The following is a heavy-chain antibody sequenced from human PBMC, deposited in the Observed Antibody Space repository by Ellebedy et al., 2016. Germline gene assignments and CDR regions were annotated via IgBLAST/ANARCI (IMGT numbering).Heavy chain of an antibody. J-gene: IGHJ5*02. D-gene: IGHD2-21*02. Sequence: SETLSLXCTVFGDSISSGNYYWSWIRHHPGKGLEWIGYINYSGTTYYSPSFKSRVALSVDTSKNRFSLKLTSVTAADTAIYYCAREGSFPTDWFDPWGQGTLVTVSS. V-gene: IGHV4-31*03. CDR1: GDSISSGNYY. CDR2: INYSGTT. CDR3: AREGSFPTDWFDP.